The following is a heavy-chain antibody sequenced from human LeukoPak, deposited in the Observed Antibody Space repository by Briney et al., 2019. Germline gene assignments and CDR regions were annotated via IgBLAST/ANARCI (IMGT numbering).Heavy chain of an antibody. J-gene: IGHJ4*02. CDR2: IKSKTDGGTT. Sequence: PGGSLRLSCAASGFTFSNAWMSWVRQAPGKGLEWVGRIKSKTDGGTTDYAAPVKGRFTISRDDSKNTLYLQMNSLRTEDTAVYYCTTDLYYYYDSSGSPYWGQGTLVTVSS. V-gene: IGHV3-15*01. CDR3: TTDLYYYYDSSGSPY. D-gene: IGHD3-22*01. CDR1: GFTFSNAW.